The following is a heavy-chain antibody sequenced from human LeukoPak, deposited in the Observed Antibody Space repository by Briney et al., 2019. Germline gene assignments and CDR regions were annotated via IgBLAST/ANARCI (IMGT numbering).Heavy chain of an antibody. Sequence: SQTLSLTCTVSGGSISSGDYYWSWIRQPPGKGLEWIGYIYYSGSTYYNPSLKSQVTISVDTSKNQFSLKLSSVTAADTAVYYCARVPDYYDSSGYIDYWGQGTLVTVSS. V-gene: IGHV4-30-4*08. CDR1: GGSISSGDYY. J-gene: IGHJ4*02. CDR2: IYYSGST. CDR3: ARVPDYYDSSGYIDY. D-gene: IGHD3-22*01.